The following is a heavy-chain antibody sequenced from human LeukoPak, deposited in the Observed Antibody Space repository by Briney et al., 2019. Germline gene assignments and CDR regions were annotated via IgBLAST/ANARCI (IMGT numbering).Heavy chain of an antibody. J-gene: IGHJ4*02. CDR3: TQDVSNGYRSVNFDY. CDR2: ISYDETNK. Sequence: PGGSLRLSCVASGFTFSNYGMHWVRQAPGKGLEWVAVISYDETNKYYTESVKGRFTISRDQSKNTLYLQMNSLRVEDTAVYYCTQDVSNGYRSVNFDYWGQGILVTVSP. CDR1: GFTFSNYG. D-gene: IGHD6-19*01. V-gene: IGHV3-30*18.